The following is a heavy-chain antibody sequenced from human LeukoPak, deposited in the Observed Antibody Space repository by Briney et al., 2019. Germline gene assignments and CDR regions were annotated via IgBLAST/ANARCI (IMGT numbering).Heavy chain of an antibody. Sequence: SETLSFTCTVSGGSISSGGYYWSWIRQHPGKGLEWIGYIFYSGSTHYNPSLKSRVTISVDTSKNQFSLKLSSVTAADTAVYFCARSVVPAAIYDWYFDLWGRGTLVAVSS. CDR2: IFYSGST. D-gene: IGHD2-2*01. CDR3: ARSVVPAAIYDWYFDL. J-gene: IGHJ2*01. V-gene: IGHV4-31*03. CDR1: GGSISSGGYY.